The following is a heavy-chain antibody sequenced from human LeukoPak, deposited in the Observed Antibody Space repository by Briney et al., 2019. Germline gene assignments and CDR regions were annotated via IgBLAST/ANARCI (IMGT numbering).Heavy chain of an antibody. J-gene: IGHJ4*02. Sequence: GGSLRLSCAASGFTFSSYTMSWVRQAPGKGLEWVSTITTSDGNTYYADSVKGRFTVSRDNSKNTLYLQMNSLRAEDTAVYYCAKDGGLWVSAHWGDSWGRGTLVTVST. CDR1: GFTFSSYT. CDR2: ITTSDGNT. D-gene: IGHD7-27*01. CDR3: AKDGGLWVSAHWGDS. V-gene: IGHV3-23*01.